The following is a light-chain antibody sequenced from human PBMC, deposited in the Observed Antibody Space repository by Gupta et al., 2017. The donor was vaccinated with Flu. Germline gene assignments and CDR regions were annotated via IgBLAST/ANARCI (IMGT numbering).Light chain of an antibody. J-gene: IGKJ1*01. Sequence: DNVLTQSPATLSLSPGERATLSCRTSQSVSSTFLAWFQQKPGQAPRLLIYGTSTRATGIPDRFGGSGSGTDFTLTISRLEPEDSAVYYCQQYGSLPWTFGHGTKVEIK. CDR1: QSVSSTF. CDR3: QQYGSLPWT. V-gene: IGKV3-20*01. CDR2: GTS.